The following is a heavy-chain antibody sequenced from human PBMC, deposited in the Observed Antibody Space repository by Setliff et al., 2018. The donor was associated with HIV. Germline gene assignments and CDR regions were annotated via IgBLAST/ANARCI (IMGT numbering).Heavy chain of an antibody. J-gene: IGHJ4*02. CDR1: GFTFGDYA. CDR3: SRSHSGYDLIKAY. CDR2: IRTKADGGET. V-gene: IGHV3-49*03. D-gene: IGHD5-12*01. Sequence: GGSLRLSCIGSGFTFGDYAMNWFRQAPGKGLEWVGFIRTKADGGETQYGASVTGRFSISRDDSKSIAYLQMNSLKTEDTALYYCSRSHSGYDLIKAYWGQGTLVTVSS.